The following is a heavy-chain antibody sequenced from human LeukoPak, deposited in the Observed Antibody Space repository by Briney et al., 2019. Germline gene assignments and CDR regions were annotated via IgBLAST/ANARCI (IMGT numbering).Heavy chain of an antibody. J-gene: IGHJ6*02. Sequence: SETLSLTCTVSGDSFSSRSYYWVWNGQPQGKGLEWIGNQYYSGQTYYNPSLKSRVTMSVDTSKNQFSLMLSSMTAADTAVYYCARHPVCSGFNCDFYGMDVWGQGTTVTVFS. CDR2: QYYSGQT. CDR1: GDSFSSRSYY. D-gene: IGHD2-15*01. CDR3: ARHPVCSGFNCDFYGMDV. V-gene: IGHV4-39*01.